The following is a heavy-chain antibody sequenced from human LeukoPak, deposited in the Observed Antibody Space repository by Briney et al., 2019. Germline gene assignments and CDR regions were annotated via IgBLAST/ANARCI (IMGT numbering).Heavy chain of an antibody. V-gene: IGHV4-59*01. CDR2: IYYSGST. CDR1: GGSISSYY. J-gene: IGHJ3*02. CDR3: ARVRSPYGALNAFDI. D-gene: IGHD1-26*01. Sequence: SETLSLTCTVSGGSISSYYWSWIRQPPGKGLEWIGYIYYSGSTNYNPSLKSRVTISVDTSKNQFSLKLSSVTAADTAVYYCARVRSPYGALNAFDIWGQGTMVTASS.